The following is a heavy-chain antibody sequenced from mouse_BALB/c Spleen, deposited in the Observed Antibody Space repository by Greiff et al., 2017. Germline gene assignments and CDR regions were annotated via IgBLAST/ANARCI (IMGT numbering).Heavy chain of an antibody. V-gene: IGHV7-3*02. Sequence: EVHLVESGGGLVQPGGSLRLSCATSGFTFTDYYMSWVRQPPGKALEWLGFIRNKANGYTTEYSASVKGRFTISRDNSQSILYLQMNTLRAEDSATYYCAREGGYWYFDVWGAGTTVTVSS. J-gene: IGHJ1*01. CDR2: IRNKANGYTT. CDR3: AREGGYWYFDV. CDR1: GFTFTDYY.